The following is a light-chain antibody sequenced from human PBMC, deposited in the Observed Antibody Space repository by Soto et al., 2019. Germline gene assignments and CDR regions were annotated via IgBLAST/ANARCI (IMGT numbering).Light chain of an antibody. CDR3: QQYYNWPLT. CDR1: ENVKFN. CDR2: NAS. Sequence: EILMTQSPAALSVSPGESTTLSCVASENVKFNLAWYQQRNGQAPRLLFYNASTRAPSFPARFSGSGSGTDYTLTISSLQPEDLAVYYCQQYYNWPLTFGQGTRLEIK. V-gene: IGKV3-15*01. J-gene: IGKJ5*01.